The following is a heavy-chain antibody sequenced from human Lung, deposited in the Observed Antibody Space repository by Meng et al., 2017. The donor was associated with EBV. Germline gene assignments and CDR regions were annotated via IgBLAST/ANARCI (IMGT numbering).Heavy chain of an antibody. D-gene: IGHD1-14*01. CDR2: LIAVFDKT. V-gene: IGHV1-69*01. CDR3: ARGRRNEPLFDY. Sequence: VELVHSGAKLKKPGSSVHVACKTSGHAFSTQTFSWVRQPPGQGLEWMGGLIAVFDKTKAAPRFQDRVTFTADESTSTAYMELSSLTFDDTAVYFCARGRRNEPLFDYWGQGTLVTVSS. J-gene: IGHJ4*02. CDR1: GHAFSTQT.